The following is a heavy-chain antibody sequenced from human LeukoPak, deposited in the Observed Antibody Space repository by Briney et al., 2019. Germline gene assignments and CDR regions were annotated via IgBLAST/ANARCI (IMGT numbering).Heavy chain of an antibody. V-gene: IGHV3-33*01. CDR3: ARHLHYYGSGNYYYYFYAMDV. J-gene: IGHJ6*02. D-gene: IGHD3-10*01. CDR1: GFTFSSYG. CDR2: IWYDGSNK. Sequence: GTSLRLSCAASGFTFSSYGMHWVRQAPGKGLEWVAVIWYDGSNKYYADSVKGRFTISRDNSKNTLYLQMNSLRADDKAVYYCARHLHYYGSGNYYYYFYAMDVWGQGTTVTVSS.